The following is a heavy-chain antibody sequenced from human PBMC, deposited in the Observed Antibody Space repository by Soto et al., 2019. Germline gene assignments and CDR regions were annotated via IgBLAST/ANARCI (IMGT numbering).Heavy chain of an antibody. CDR1: GYTFFTYD. J-gene: IGHJ5*02. CDR2: ISTYSGDT. V-gene: IGHV1-18*01. D-gene: IGHD5-12*01. Sequence: QVHLVQSGVEVKTPGASVKVSCQASGYTFFTYDISGVLQAPVQGLEWMGWISTYSGDTKYAQKFQGRVTMTTDTSTTTAYMELRSLRSDDTAVYYCARHHGPTTSENWFDTWGQGTLVTVSS. CDR3: ARHHGPTTSENWFDT.